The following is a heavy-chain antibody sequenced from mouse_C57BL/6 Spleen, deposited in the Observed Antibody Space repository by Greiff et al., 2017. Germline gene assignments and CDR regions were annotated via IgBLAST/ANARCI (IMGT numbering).Heavy chain of an antibody. CDR3: ARWEYDLAWFAY. V-gene: IGHV1-81*01. D-gene: IGHD2-14*01. J-gene: IGHJ3*01. Sequence: QVQLKQSGAELARPGASVKLSCKASGYTFTSYGISWVKQRTGQGLEWIGEIYPRSGNTYYNEKFKGKATLTADKSSSTAYMGLRSLTSEDSAVYFCARWEYDLAWFAYWGQGTLVTVSA. CDR1: GYTFTSYG. CDR2: IYPRSGNT.